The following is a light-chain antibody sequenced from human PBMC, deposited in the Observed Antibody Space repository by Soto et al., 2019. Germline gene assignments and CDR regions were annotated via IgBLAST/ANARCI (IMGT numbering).Light chain of an antibody. Sequence: QSVLTQPPSVSGAPGQRVTISCTGSSSNIGAGYDVHWYQQLPGTAPKLLIYGNSNRPSGVPDRFSGYKSGTSASLAITGLQAEVEADYYCQSYDSSLSGSVFGGGTKLTVL. V-gene: IGLV1-40*01. CDR1: SSNIGAGYD. CDR3: QSYDSSLSGSV. J-gene: IGLJ3*02. CDR2: GNS.